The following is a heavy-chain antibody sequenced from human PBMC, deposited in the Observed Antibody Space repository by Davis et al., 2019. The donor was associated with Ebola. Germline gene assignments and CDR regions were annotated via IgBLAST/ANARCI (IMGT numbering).Heavy chain of an antibody. Sequence: GGSLRLSCKGSGYSFTSYWIGWVRQMPGKGLEWMGIIYPGDSDTRYSPSFQGQVTISADKSISTAYLQWSSLKASDTAMYYCARNYYGSGSYSTNKNYYYYGMDVWGQGTTVTVSS. D-gene: IGHD3-10*01. V-gene: IGHV5-51*06. J-gene: IGHJ6*02. CDR1: GYSFTSYW. CDR2: IYPGDSDT. CDR3: ARNYYGSGSYSTNKNYYYYGMDV.